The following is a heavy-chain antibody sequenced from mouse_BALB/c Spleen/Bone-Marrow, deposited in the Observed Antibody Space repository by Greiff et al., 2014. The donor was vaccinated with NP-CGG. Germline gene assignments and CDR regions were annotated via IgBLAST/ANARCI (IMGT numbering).Heavy chain of an antibody. V-gene: IGHV1-80*01. Sequence: VQLQQSGAELVRPGASVMISCKASAYAFSSYWMSWVKQRPGKGLEWIGQIYPGNGDTNYNGKFKGKATLTADKSSSTAYMHLSSLTSEDSAVYFCARRDHGNSHWFFDVWGTGTTDTVSS. CDR1: AYAFSSYW. J-gene: IGHJ1*03. CDR3: ARRDHGNSHWFFDV. CDR2: IYPGNGDT. D-gene: IGHD1-1*01.